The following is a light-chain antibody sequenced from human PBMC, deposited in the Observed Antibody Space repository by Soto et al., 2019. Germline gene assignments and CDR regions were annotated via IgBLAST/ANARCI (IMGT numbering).Light chain of an antibody. V-gene: IGKV1-39*01. Sequence: DIQMTQSPSSLSASVGDRVTITCRASESIARHLNWYQQKPVKAPKLLIYAASSLQNGVPSRFRGGGSETEFPRTISNLQPEDFATYYCKQTYSTLSITFGQGTRLEIK. CDR2: AAS. CDR1: ESIARH. CDR3: KQTYSTLSIT. J-gene: IGKJ5*01.